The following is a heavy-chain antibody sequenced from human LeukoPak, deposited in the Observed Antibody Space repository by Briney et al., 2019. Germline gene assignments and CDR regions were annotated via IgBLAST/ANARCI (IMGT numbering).Heavy chain of an antibody. CDR2: IYTSGST. Sequence: PSQTLSLTCTVSGDSISSGSYYWSWIRQPAGKGLEWIGRIYTSGSTKYNPSLKSRVTISVDTSKNQFSLKLSSVTAADTAVYYCARVSVLLWFGEFLYNWFDPWGQGTLVTVSS. J-gene: IGHJ5*02. V-gene: IGHV4-61*02. CDR1: GDSISSGSYY. CDR3: ARVSVLLWFGEFLYNWFDP. D-gene: IGHD3-10*01.